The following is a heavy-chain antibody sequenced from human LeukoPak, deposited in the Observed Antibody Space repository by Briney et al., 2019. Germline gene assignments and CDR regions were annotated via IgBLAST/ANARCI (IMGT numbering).Heavy chain of an antibody. V-gene: IGHV1-2*02. J-gene: IGHJ5*02. CDR3: ARAHGYSSSWYLGWFDP. D-gene: IGHD6-13*01. Sequence: GASVKVSCKASGYTFTGYYMHLVRQAPGQGLEWMGWINPNSGGTNYAQKFQGRVTMTRDTSISTAYMELSRLRSDDTAVYYCARAHGYSSSWYLGWFDPWGQGTLVTVSS. CDR1: GYTFTGYY. CDR2: INPNSGGT.